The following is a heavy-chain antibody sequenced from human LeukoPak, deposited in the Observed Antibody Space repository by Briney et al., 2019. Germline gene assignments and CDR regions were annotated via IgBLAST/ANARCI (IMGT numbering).Heavy chain of an antibody. D-gene: IGHD3-3*01. CDR3: ARESVTIFGVVIMNDDAFDI. Sequence: PSETLSLTCTVSGDSNSSYYWSWIRQPAGKGLEWIGRIYTSGSTNYNPSLKSRVTMSVDTSKNQFSLKLSSVTAADTAVYYCARESVTIFGVVIMNDDAFDIWGQGTMVTVSS. CDR1: GDSNSSYY. J-gene: IGHJ3*02. V-gene: IGHV4-4*07. CDR2: IYTSGST.